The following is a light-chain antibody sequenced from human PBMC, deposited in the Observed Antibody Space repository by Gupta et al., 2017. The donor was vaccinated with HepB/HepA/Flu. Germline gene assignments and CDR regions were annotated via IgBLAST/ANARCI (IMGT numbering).Light chain of an antibody. J-gene: IGKJ4*01. V-gene: IGKV3-11*01. CDR2: EAS. CDR1: QSISSY. CDR3: QQRSNWPLT. Sequence: EILLTQSPATLSLSPGERATLSCRASQSISSYLAWYQQRPGQAPRLLIYEASNRATGSPARFSGRGSGTDFTLTISSLEPEDFAVYYCQQRSNWPLTFGGGTKVEIK.